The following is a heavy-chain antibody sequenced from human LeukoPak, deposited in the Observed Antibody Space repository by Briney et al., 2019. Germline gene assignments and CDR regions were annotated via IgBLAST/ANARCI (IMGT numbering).Heavy chain of an antibody. J-gene: IGHJ5*02. V-gene: IGHV1-2*02. CDR1: GYTFTDYY. D-gene: IGHD1-1*01. CDR3: ARVEENWFDP. CDR2: INPNSGGT. Sequence: VASVKVSCKASGYTFTDYYMHWVRQAPGQGLEWMGWINPNSGGTNYAQKFQGRVTMTRDTSISTAYMELSRLRSDDTAVYYCARVEENWFDPWGQGTLVTVSS.